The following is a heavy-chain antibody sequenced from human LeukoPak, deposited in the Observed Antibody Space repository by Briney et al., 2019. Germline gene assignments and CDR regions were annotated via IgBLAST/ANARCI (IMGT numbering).Heavy chain of an antibody. Sequence: SETLSLTCTVSGGSISSSSYYWGWIRLPPWKGLEWIGSIYYSGSTYYNPSLKSRVTISVDTSKNQFSLKLSSVTAADTAVYYCARPVPYDFWYWFDPWGQGTLVTVSS. V-gene: IGHV4-39*01. D-gene: IGHD3-3*01. J-gene: IGHJ5*02. CDR3: ARPVPYDFWYWFDP. CDR1: GGSISSSSYY. CDR2: IYYSGST.